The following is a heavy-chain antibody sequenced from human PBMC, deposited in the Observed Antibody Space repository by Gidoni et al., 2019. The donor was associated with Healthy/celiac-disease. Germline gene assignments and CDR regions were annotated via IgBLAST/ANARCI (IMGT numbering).Heavy chain of an antibody. CDR2: IRYDGSNK. CDR1: GFTFSSYG. Sequence: QVQLVESGGGVVQPGGSLRLSCAASGFTFSSYGMHWVRQAPGKGLEWVAFIRYDGSNKYYADSVKGRFTISRDNSKNTLYLQMNSLRAEDTAVYYCAKDRRPPSQTVQLLSYMDVWGKGTTVTVSS. D-gene: IGHD2-2*01. J-gene: IGHJ6*03. V-gene: IGHV3-30*02. CDR3: AKDRRPPSQTVQLLSYMDV.